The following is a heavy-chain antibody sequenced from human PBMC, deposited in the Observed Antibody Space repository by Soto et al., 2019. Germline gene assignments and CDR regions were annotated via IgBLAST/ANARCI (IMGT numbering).Heavy chain of an antibody. CDR3: ARGSYASAVGVADFIDYCGMDV. V-gene: IGHV1-69*12. CDR1: GGTFSSYA. J-gene: IGHJ6*02. Sequence: QVQLVQSGAEVKKPGSSVKVSCKASGGTFSSYAISWVRQAPGQGLEWMGGIIPIFGTANYAQEFQGRVTITADESTSTDDMELSSLRSEDTAVYYCARGSYASAVGVADFIDYCGMDVWGQGTTVTVSS. CDR2: IIPIFGTA. D-gene: IGHD2-15*01.